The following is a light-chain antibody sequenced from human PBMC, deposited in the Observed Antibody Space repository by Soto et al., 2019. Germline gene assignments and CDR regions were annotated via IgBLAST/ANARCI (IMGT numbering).Light chain of an antibody. Sequence: QSVLTQPPSVSGAPGQRVTISCTGSSSDIGAHYDVHWYQQLPGTAPKLLIYGNNNRPSGVPDRFSGSKSGTSASLAITGLQGEAEADYYCQSYDDSLSGWVFGGGTKLTVL. V-gene: IGLV1-40*01. CDR2: GNN. J-gene: IGLJ3*02. CDR1: SSDIGAHYD. CDR3: QSYDDSLSGWV.